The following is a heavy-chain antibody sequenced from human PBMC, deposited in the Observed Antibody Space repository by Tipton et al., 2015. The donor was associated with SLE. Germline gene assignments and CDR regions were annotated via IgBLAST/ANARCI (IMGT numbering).Heavy chain of an antibody. CDR1: GGSISSGDYY. J-gene: IGHJ6*03. D-gene: IGHD4/OR15-4a*01. V-gene: IGHV4-30-4*01. CDR3: ARWVQTYYYYYMDV. Sequence: LRLSCTVSGGSISSGDYYWSWIRQPPGKGLEWIGYIYYSGSTYYNPSLKSRVTILVDTSKNHFSLKLGSVTAADTAVYYCARWVQTYYYYYMDVWGKGTTVTVSS. CDR2: IYYSGST.